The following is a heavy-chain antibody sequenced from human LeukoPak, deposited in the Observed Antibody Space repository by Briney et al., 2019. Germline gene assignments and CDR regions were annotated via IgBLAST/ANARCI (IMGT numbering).Heavy chain of an antibody. CDR1: GGSISSSSYY. D-gene: IGHD3-10*01. Sequence: PSETLSLTCIVSGGSISSSSYYWGWIRQPPGKGLEWIGSIYYSGNTYYNPSLNSRVTISVDTSKNQFSLRLSSVTAADTAVYYCARLLWFGRYYFDYWGQGTLVTVSS. V-gene: IGHV4-39*01. CDR2: IYYSGNT. J-gene: IGHJ4*02. CDR3: ARLLWFGRYYFDY.